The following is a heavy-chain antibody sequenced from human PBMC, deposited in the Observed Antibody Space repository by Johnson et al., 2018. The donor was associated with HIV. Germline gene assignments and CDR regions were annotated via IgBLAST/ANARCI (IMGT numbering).Heavy chain of an antibody. CDR3: ARGVGNDAFDI. Sequence: VLLVESGGGLIQPGGSLRLSCAASGFIVSSKYMSWVRQAPGKGLEWVSVIYSGDSTYYADSVKGRFTISRDNSKNTLYLQMNSLRAEDTAVYYCARGVGNDAFDIWGQGTMVTVSS. D-gene: IGHD1-26*01. J-gene: IGHJ3*02. V-gene: IGHV3-66*03. CDR1: GFIVSSKY. CDR2: IYSGDST.